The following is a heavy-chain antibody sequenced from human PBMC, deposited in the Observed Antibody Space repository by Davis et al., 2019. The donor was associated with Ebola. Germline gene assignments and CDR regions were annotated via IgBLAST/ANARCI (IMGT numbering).Heavy chain of an antibody. Sequence: GESLKISCAASGFVFSNYVMSWVRRAPGKGLEWVSTLGLSADTYYADSVKGRFTISRDNSKNTLHLQMNSLRVEDTAIYYCAKDTSNVWFDVWVQGTMVTVAS. CDR1: GFVFSNYV. V-gene: IGHV3-23*01. J-gene: IGHJ3*01. D-gene: IGHD6-19*01. CDR3: AKDTSNVWFDV. CDR2: LGLSADT.